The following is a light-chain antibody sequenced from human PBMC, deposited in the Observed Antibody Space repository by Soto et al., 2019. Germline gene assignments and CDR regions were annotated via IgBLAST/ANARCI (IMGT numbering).Light chain of an antibody. CDR1: SSDVGGYNY. Sequence: QSVLTQPASVSGSPGQSIAISCTGTSSDVGGYNYVSWYQHHPGKAPKVMIYDVSNRPSGVSTRFSGFKSGNTASLTISGLQAEDEADYYCSSYTSSSTLYVFGSGTKVTVL. CDR3: SSYTSSSTLYV. V-gene: IGLV2-14*03. CDR2: DVS. J-gene: IGLJ1*01.